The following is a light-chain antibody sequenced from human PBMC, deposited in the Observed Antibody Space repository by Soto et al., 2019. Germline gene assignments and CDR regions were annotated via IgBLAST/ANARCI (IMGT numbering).Light chain of an antibody. CDR2: YDD. Sequence: QSVLAQPPSVSGAPRQSVTISCSGSSSNIGNKHVNWYQQLPGKAPTLLIYYDDLLPSGVSDRVSGSKSGTSASLAMSRLQSEDEADDYCATWDDSLNKEVFGGGTKVTVL. V-gene: IGLV1-36*01. J-gene: IGLJ2*01. CDR3: ATWDDSLNKEV. CDR1: SSNIGNKH.